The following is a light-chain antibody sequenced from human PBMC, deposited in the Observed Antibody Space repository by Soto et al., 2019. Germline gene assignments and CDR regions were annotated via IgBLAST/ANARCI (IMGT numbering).Light chain of an antibody. CDR2: LTS. Sequence: DIQMTQSPSSLSASVGDSVTITCRASQAISDDLGWYQQKPGKAPQRLIYLTSSLQSGVPSRFSGSGSGTVFTLTISRLQPEDFATYYCLQHNAYPRTFGQGTKVDIK. V-gene: IGKV1-17*01. CDR3: LQHNAYPRT. CDR1: QAISDD. J-gene: IGKJ1*01.